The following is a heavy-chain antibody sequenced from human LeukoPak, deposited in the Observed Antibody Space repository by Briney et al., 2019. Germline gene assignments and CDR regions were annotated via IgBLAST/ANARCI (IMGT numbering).Heavy chain of an antibody. V-gene: IGHV3-23*01. Sequence: PGGSLRLSCAASGFTFSSYAMRWVRQAPGKGLEWVSDINGSGGSTYYADSVKGRFTISRDNSKNTLYLQMNSLRAEVTAVYYCAKLASFGYSYGYVDYWGQGTLVTVSS. CDR2: INGSGGST. CDR3: AKLASFGYSYGYVDY. D-gene: IGHD5-18*01. J-gene: IGHJ4*02. CDR1: GFTFSSYA.